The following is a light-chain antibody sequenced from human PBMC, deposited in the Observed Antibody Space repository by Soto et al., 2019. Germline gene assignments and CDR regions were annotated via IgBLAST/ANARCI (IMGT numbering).Light chain of an antibody. CDR2: EVS. CDR1: SSDVGRYNY. J-gene: IGLJ1*01. Sequence: QSALTQPASVSGSPGQSVTISCTGTSSDVGRYNYVSWYQQHPGKAPKLMIYEVSHRPSGVSNRFSGSKSGNTASLTISGLQAEDEADYYCSSYTSNSTEVFGTGIKLTVL. CDR3: SSYTSNSTEV. V-gene: IGLV2-14*01.